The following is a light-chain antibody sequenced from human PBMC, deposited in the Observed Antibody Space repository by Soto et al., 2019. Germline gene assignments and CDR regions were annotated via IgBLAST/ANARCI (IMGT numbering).Light chain of an antibody. J-gene: IGLJ1*01. Sequence: QSALTQPASVSGSPGQSITSSCTGTSSDVGFYNHVSWYQQHPGKAPKLLNYEVNNRPSGVSHRFSGSKSGNTASLTISGLQSEDEADYYCSSFASTHTYVFGTGTKLT. CDR3: SSFASTHTYV. CDR2: EVN. V-gene: IGLV2-14*01. CDR1: SSDVGFYNH.